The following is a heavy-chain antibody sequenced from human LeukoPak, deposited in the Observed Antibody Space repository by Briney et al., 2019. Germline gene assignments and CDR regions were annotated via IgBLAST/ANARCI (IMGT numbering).Heavy chain of an antibody. CDR3: ARDEIVGATIDY. J-gene: IGHJ4*02. CDR2: ISGSGGST. CDR1: GFTFGSYA. Sequence: PPGGSLRLSCAASGFTFGSYAMSWVRQAPGKGLEWVSAISGSGGSTYYADSVKGRFTISRDNAKNSLYLQMNSLRAEDTAVYYCARDEIVGATIDYWGQGTLVTVSS. V-gene: IGHV3-23*01. D-gene: IGHD1-26*01.